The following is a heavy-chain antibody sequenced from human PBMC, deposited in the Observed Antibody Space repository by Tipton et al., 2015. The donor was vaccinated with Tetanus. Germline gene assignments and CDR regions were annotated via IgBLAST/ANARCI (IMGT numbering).Heavy chain of an antibody. CDR2: INHSGST. CDR1: GGSFSGYD. J-gene: IGHJ4*02. Sequence: TLSLTSAVYGGSFSGYDWNWIRQPPGKGLEWIGEINHSGSTKYNPSLKSRVTISVDTSGNLFSLKLSSVTAADTAVYYCARGVTMIVVVNYFDYWGQGILVTVSS. CDR3: ARGVTMIVVVNYFDY. V-gene: IGHV4-34*01. D-gene: IGHD3-22*01.